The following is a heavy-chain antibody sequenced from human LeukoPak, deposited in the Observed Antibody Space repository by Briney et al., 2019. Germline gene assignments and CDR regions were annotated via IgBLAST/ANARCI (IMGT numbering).Heavy chain of an antibody. Sequence: GGSLRLSCAASGFTFSGSAMHWVRQASGKGLEWVGRIRSKANSYATAYAASVKGRFTISRDDSKNTAYLQMNSLKTEDTAVYYCTSQYYDILTGYGNWSDPWGQGTLVTVSS. CDR1: GFTFSGSA. D-gene: IGHD3-9*01. CDR2: IRSKANSYAT. J-gene: IGHJ5*02. V-gene: IGHV3-73*01. CDR3: TSQYYDILTGYGNWSDP.